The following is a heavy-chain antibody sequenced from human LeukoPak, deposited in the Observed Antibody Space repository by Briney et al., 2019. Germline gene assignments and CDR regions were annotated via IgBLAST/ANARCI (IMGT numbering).Heavy chain of an antibody. CDR1: GGSTSSGDYY. V-gene: IGHV4-30-4*01. J-gene: IGHJ6*02. CDR2: IYYSGST. Sequence: SQTLSLTCTVSGGSTSSGDYYWSWIRQPPGKGPEWIGYIYYSGSTYYNPSLKSRVTISVDTSKNQFSLKLSSVTAADTAVYYCAREDIVLGMDVWGQGTTVTVSS. CDR3: AREDIVLGMDV. D-gene: IGHD2-8*02.